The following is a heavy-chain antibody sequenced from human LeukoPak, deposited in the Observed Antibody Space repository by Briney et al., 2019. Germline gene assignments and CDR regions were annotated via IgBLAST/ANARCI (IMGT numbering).Heavy chain of an antibody. D-gene: IGHD4-17*01. V-gene: IGHV4-34*01. CDR2: INHSGST. J-gene: IGHJ4*02. CDR1: GGSFSGYY. Sequence: SETLSLTCAVYGGSFSGYYWSWIRQPPGKGLEWIGEINHSGSTNYNPSLKSRVTISVDTSKNQFSLKLNSVTAADTAVYYCARRNDYGDYAYWGQGTLVTVSS. CDR3: ARRNDYGDYAY.